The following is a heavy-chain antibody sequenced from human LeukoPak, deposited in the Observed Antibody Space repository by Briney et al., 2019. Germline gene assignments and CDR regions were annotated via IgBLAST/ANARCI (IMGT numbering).Heavy chain of an antibody. CDR3: ARGAAATAAIYY. CDR1: GGTFSSYA. CDR2: MNPNSGNT. Sequence: ASVKVSCKASGGTFSSYAISWVRQAPGQGLEWMGWMNPNSGNTGYAQKFQGRVTITRNTSISTAYMELSSLRSEDTAVYYCARGAAATAAIYYWGQGTLVTVSS. J-gene: IGHJ4*02. V-gene: IGHV1-8*03. D-gene: IGHD2-2*01.